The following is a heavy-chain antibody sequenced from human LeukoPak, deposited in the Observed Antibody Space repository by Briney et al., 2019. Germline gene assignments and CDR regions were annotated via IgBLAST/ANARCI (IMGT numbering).Heavy chain of an antibody. CDR3: AKHSYDSSGYYSIDY. CDR1: GFTFTSYA. CDR2: ISVSGDT. Sequence: PGGSLRLSCAASGFTFTSYAMSWVRQASGKGLEWVSVISVSGDTYYADSVKGRFTTSRDNSKNTLYLQMNSLRAEDTAVYYCAKHSYDSSGYYSIDYWGQGTLVTVFS. V-gene: IGHV3-23*01. D-gene: IGHD3-22*01. J-gene: IGHJ4*02.